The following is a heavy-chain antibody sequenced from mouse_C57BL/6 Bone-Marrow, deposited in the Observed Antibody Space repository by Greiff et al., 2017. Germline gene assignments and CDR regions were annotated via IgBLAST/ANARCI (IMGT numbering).Heavy chain of an antibody. CDR2: IYPGGGYT. CDR1: GYTFTNYW. V-gene: IGHV1-63*01. Sequence: QVQLKQSGAELVRPGTSVKMSCKASGYTFTNYWIGWAKQRPGHGLEWIGDIYPGGGYTNYNEKFKGKATLTADKSSSTAYMQFSSLTSEDSAIYYCARLGSYWYFDVWGTGTTVTVSS. D-gene: IGHD1-1*01. J-gene: IGHJ1*03. CDR3: ARLGSYWYFDV.